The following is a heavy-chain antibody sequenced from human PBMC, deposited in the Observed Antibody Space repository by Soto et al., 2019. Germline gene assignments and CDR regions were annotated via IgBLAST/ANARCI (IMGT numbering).Heavy chain of an antibody. Sequence: QVQLQQWGAGLLKPSETLSLTCAVYGGSFSGYYWSWIRQPPGKGLEWIGEINHRGSTNYNPSLKSRVTISVDTSKNQFSRKLSSVTAADTAVYYCARALSGSYYTDYWGQGTLVTVSS. V-gene: IGHV4-34*01. J-gene: IGHJ4*02. D-gene: IGHD1-26*01. CDR1: GGSFSGYY. CDR3: ARALSGSYYTDY. CDR2: INHRGST.